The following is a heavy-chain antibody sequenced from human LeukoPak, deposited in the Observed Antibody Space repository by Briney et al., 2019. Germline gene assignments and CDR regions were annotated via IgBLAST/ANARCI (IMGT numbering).Heavy chain of an antibody. V-gene: IGHV1-8*03. Sequence: GASVKVSCKASGYTFTGYYMHWVRQAPGQGLEWMGWMNPNSGNTGYAQKFQGRVTITRNTSISTAYMELSSLRSEDTAVYYCARGLGGSGSYAMGLLGYYYMDVWGKGTTVTISS. D-gene: IGHD3-10*01. CDR2: MNPNSGNT. CDR1: GYTFTGYY. CDR3: ARGLGGSGSYAMGLLGYYYMDV. J-gene: IGHJ6*03.